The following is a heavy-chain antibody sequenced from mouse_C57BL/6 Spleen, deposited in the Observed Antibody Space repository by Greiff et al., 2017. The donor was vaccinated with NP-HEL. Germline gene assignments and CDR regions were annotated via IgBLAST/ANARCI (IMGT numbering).Heavy chain of an antibody. CDR3: ARSGGSGSLY. V-gene: IGHV1-82*01. CDR1: GYAFSSSW. Sequence: VQLQQSGPELVKPGASVKISCKASGYAFSSSWMNWVKQRPGKSLEWIGRIYPGDGDTNYNGKFKGKATLTADKSSSTAYMQLSSLTSEDSAVYFCARSGGSGSLYWGQGTTLTVSS. J-gene: IGHJ2*01. D-gene: IGHD3-2*02. CDR2: IYPGDGDT.